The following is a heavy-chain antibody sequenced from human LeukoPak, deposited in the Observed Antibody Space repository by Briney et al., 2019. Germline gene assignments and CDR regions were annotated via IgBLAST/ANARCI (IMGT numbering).Heavy chain of an antibody. CDR2: IGAYNGNT. V-gene: IGHV1-18*01. D-gene: IGHD2-2*01. J-gene: IGHJ4*02. Sequence: ASVKVSCKASGYTFTSYGISWVRQAPGQGLEWMGWIGAYNGNTNYAQKLQGRVTMTTDTSTSTAYMELRSLRSDDTAVYYCARDKPAGIVVVPTGYWGQGTLVTVSS. CDR1: GYTFTSYG. CDR3: ARDKPAGIVVVPTGY.